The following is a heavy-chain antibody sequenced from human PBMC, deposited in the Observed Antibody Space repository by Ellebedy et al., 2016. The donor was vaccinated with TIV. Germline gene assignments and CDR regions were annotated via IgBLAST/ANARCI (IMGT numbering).Heavy chain of an antibody. Sequence: PGGSLRLSCAASELSVSNNYMTWVRQAPGKGLEGVSLIYSGVGAYYADSVKGRFTISRDNSKNTLYLQMNSLRAEATAVYFCARMKFGAFDYWGQGTLVTVSS. D-gene: IGHD3-10*01. J-gene: IGHJ4*02. CDR2: IYSGVGA. CDR1: ELSVSNNY. CDR3: ARMKFGAFDY. V-gene: IGHV3-66*01.